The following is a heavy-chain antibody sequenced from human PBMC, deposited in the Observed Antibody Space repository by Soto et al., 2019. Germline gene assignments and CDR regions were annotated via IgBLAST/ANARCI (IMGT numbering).Heavy chain of an antibody. D-gene: IGHD4-17*01. Sequence: PSETLSLTCAVYGGSFSGYYWSWIRQPPGKGLEWIGEINHSGSTNYNPSLKSRVTISVDTSKNQFSLKLSSVTAEDTAVYYCAKGSSTTVTCKIDYWGQGTLVTVSS. CDR2: INHSGST. CDR1: GGSFSGYY. CDR3: AKGSSTTVTCKIDY. J-gene: IGHJ4*02. V-gene: IGHV4-34*01.